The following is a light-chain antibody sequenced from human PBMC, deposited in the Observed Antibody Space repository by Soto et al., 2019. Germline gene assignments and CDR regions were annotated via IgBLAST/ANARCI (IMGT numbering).Light chain of an antibody. CDR3: QQYNSYWT. J-gene: IGKJ1*01. V-gene: IGKV1-5*03. CDR1: QSISSW. CDR2: KAS. Sequence: MTQSPATLSASVGDRVTITCRARQSISSWLAWYQQKPGKAPKLLIYKASSLESGVPSRFSGSGSGTEFTLTISSLQPDDFATYYCQQYNSYWTFGQGTKVDI.